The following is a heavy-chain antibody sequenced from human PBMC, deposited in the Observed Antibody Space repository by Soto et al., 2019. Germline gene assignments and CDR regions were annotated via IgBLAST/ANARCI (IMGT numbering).Heavy chain of an antibody. V-gene: IGHV4-39*07. CDR3: ARDRITVTTSSGSYGMDV. J-gene: IGHJ6*02. D-gene: IGHD4-17*01. CDR2: IYYSGST. Sequence: PSETLSLTCTVSGGSISSSSYYWGWIRQPPGKGLEWIGRIYYSGSTYYNPSLKSRVTISVDTSKNQFSLKLSSVTAADTAVYYCARDRITVTTSSGSYGMDVWGQGTTVTVSS. CDR1: GGSISSSSYY.